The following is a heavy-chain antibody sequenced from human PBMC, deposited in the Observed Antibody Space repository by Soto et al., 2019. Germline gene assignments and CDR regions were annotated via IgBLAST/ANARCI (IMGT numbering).Heavy chain of an antibody. J-gene: IGHJ4*02. CDR1: GFTFSSYG. V-gene: IGHV3-33*01. Sequence: GGSLRLSRAASGFTFSSYGMHWVRQAPGKGLEWVAVIWYDGSNKYYADSVKGRFTISRDNSKNTLYLQMNSLRAEDTAVYYCARDPASSFYDYGDYAPSYYFDYWGQGTLVTVSS. CDR2: IWYDGSNK. CDR3: ARDPASSFYDYGDYAPSYYFDY. D-gene: IGHD4-17*01.